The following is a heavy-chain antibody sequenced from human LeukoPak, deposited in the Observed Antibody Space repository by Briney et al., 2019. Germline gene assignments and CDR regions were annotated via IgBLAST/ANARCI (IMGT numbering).Heavy chain of an antibody. Sequence: PGGSLRLSCAASGFSFRRYAMNWVRQAPGKGLEWVAYVNAESTDILYADSVRGRFTISRDNAKNSLYLQMNSLRAVDRGVYYCARDTFEPLVIDFWGQGTLVTVSS. D-gene: IGHD6-13*01. CDR2: VNAESTDI. CDR3: ARDTFEPLVIDF. V-gene: IGHV3-21*05. J-gene: IGHJ4*02. CDR1: GFSFRRYA.